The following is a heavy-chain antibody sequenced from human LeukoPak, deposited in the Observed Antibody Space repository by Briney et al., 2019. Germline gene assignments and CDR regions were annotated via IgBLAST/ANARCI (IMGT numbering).Heavy chain of an antibody. CDR3: AKAGDSSGPNRLDY. D-gene: IGHD3-22*01. CDR2: ISWNSGSI. Sequence: PGGSLRLSCAASGFTFDDYAMHWVRQAPGKGLEWVSGISWNSGSIGYADSVKGRFTTSRDNAKNSLYLQMNSLRAEDTALYYCAKAGDSSGPNRLDYWGQGTLVTVSS. V-gene: IGHV3-9*01. CDR1: GFTFDDYA. J-gene: IGHJ4*02.